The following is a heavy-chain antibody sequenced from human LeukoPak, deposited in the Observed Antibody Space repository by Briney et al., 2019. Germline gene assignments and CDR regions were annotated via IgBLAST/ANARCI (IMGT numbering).Heavy chain of an antibody. D-gene: IGHD6-13*01. CDR3: WGNRAAGLYYYYYYMDV. J-gene: IGHJ6*03. V-gene: IGHV3-30*02. Sequence: GGSLRLSCAASGFTFSSYGMHWVRQAPGKGLEWVAFIRYDGSNKYYADSVKGRFTISRDNSKNTLYLQMNSLRAEDTAVYYCWGNRAAGLYYYYYYMDVWGKGTTVTISS. CDR1: GFTFSSYG. CDR2: IRYDGSNK.